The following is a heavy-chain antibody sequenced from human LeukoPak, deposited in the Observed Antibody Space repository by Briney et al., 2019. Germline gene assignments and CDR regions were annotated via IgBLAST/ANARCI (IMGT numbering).Heavy chain of an antibody. J-gene: IGHJ4*02. CDR1: GGSISSGDYY. Sequence: SETLSLTCTVSGGSISSGDYYWSWIRQPPGKGLEWIGYIYYSGSTYYNPSLKSRVTISVDTSKNQFSLKLSSVTAADTAVYYCARIGLSAYYASSGGSIGYWGQGTLVTVSS. D-gene: IGHD3-22*01. V-gene: IGHV4-30-4*01. CDR2: IYYSGST. CDR3: ARIGLSAYYASSGGSIGY.